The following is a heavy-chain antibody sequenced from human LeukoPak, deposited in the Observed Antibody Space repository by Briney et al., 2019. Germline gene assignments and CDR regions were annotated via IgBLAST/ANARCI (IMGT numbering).Heavy chain of an antibody. J-gene: IGHJ4*02. V-gene: IGHV4-34*01. Sequence: GSLRLSCAASGFTFSTYSMNWVRQAPGKGLEWIGEINHSGSTNYNPSLKSRVTISVDTSKNQFSLKLSSVTAADTAVYYCARDSGSGWYRVFDYWGQGTLVTVSS. CDR1: GFTFSTYS. D-gene: IGHD6-19*01. CDR3: ARDSGSGWYRVFDY. CDR2: INHSGST.